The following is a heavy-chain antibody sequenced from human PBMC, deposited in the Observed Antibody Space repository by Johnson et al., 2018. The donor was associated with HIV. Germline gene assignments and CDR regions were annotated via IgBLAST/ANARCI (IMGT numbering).Heavy chain of an antibody. Sequence: QVQLMESGGGVVQPGRSLRLSCAASGFTFSNYAMHWVRQAPGKGLEWVAVISYDGSNEYSGDSVKGRFTISRDNSKNTLYLQMNSLRAEDTAMYYCSRSSTVLTPHDIWGQGTMVTVSS. J-gene: IGHJ3*02. CDR3: SRSSTVLTPHDI. V-gene: IGHV3-30*04. CDR2: ISYDGSNE. D-gene: IGHD4-23*01. CDR1: GFTFSNYA.